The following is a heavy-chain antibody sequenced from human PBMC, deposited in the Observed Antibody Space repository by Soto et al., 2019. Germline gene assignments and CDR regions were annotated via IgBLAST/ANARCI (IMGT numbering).Heavy chain of an antibody. Sequence: SLRLSCASSVFTFGEYAMHCVRRPPGKGLEWVAGITWNSDMIGYADSVKGRFTISRDNGENSLYLQMSSLRREDTALYYCAKVGYAYRFSAMEVWGLGTTVTVSS. CDR3: AKVGYAYRFSAMEV. CDR1: VFTFGEYA. J-gene: IGHJ6*02. V-gene: IGHV3-9*01. CDR2: ITWNSDMI. D-gene: IGHD2-2*01.